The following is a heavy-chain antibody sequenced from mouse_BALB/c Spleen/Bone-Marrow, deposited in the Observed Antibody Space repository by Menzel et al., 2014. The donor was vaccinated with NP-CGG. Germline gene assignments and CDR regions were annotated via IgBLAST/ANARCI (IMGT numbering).Heavy chain of an antibody. D-gene: IGHD1-1*01. J-gene: IGHJ3*01. CDR2: IDPANGNT. V-gene: IGHV14-3*02. CDR1: GFNIKDTY. Sequence: SGAELVKPGASVKLSCTASGFNIKDTYMHWVKQRPEQGLEWIGRIDPANGNTKYDPKFQGKATITADTSSNTAYLQLSSLTSEDTAVYYCANYYYGSSLFACWGQGTQVTVSA. CDR3: ANYYYGSSLFAC.